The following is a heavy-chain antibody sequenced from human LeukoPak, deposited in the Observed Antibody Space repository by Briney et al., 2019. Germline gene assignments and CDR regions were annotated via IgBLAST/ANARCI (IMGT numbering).Heavy chain of an antibody. CDR1: GGSINSYY. CDR2: IYYSGST. V-gene: IGHV4-59*01. D-gene: IGHD3-3*01. CDR3: ARERAYDFWSGYDRDHDAFDI. J-gene: IGHJ3*02. Sequence: SETLSLTCTVSGGSINSYYWSWIRQSPGKGLEWIGYIYYSGSTNYNPSLKSRVTISVDTSKNQLSLKLSSVTAADTAVYYCARERAYDFWSGYDRDHDAFDIWGQGTMVTVSS.